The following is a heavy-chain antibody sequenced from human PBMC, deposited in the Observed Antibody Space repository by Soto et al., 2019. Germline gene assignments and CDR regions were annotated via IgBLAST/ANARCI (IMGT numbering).Heavy chain of an antibody. CDR3: AHRPGSGPYMDV. V-gene: IGHV2-5*02. CDR1: GFSLDTSGVG. Sequence: QITLKESGPTLVKPTQTLTLTCTFSGFSLDTSGVGVAWIRQPPGKALEWLALIYWDDDNRYTPALQTRLSITKDTSKNQVVLTMTNMDPVDTDTYYCAHRPGSGPYMDVWGKGTTVTVSS. D-gene: IGHD3-3*01. J-gene: IGHJ6*03. CDR2: IYWDDDN.